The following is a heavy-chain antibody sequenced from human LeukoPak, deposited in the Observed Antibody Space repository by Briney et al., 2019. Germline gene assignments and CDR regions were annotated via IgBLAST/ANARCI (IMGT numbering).Heavy chain of an antibody. J-gene: IGHJ4*02. D-gene: IGHD6-19*01. CDR3: ARVSGSGWHFDY. CDR2: ISSSGVLI. CDR1: GFTFSNYE. V-gene: IGHV3-48*03. Sequence: GGSLRLSCAPSGFTFSNYEMNWVRQAPGKGLEWVSFISSSGVLIYYADSVKGRFTISRDNAKNSLYLQLNSLRVEDTAVCYCARVSGSGWHFDYWGQGSLVTVSS.